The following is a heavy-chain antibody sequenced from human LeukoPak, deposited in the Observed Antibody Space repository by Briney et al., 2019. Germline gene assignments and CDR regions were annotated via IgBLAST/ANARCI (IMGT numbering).Heavy chain of an antibody. J-gene: IGHJ6*03. CDR2: IYYSGST. V-gene: IGHV4-39*07. Sequence: SETLSLTCTVSGDSISSTLYYWGWIRQPPGKGLEWIGNIYYSGSTYYNPSLKSRVTLSLDTSKTQFSLKLSSVTAADTAVYYCARPRSSGWYYYYYMDVWGKGTTVTISS. CDR1: GDSISSTLYY. CDR3: ARPRSSGWYYYYYMDV. D-gene: IGHD6-19*01.